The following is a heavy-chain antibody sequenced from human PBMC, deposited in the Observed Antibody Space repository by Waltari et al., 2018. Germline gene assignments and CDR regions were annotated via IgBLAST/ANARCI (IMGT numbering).Heavy chain of an antibody. J-gene: IGHJ4*02. V-gene: IGHV1-2*02. D-gene: IGHD6-19*01. CDR2: MNPDSGAT. CDR1: GYTFTDSH. Sequence: QVQLVQSGAEVKKPGASVKVSCKSSGYTFTDSHIFWVRQVPGQGLAWMGWMNPDSGATNYAQNFQGRVSMTRDTSISTAYMDLSRLTSDDTAVYYCAGGGGVEVAAFDYWGQGTLVTVSS. CDR3: AGGGGVEVAAFDY.